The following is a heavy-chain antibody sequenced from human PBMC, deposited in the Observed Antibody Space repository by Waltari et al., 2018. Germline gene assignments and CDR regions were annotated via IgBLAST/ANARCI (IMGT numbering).Heavy chain of an antibody. D-gene: IGHD6-19*01. CDR3: ATAGIAVAGRDHDAFDI. CDR2: IIPSFGTA. Sequence: QVQLVQSGAEVKKPGSSVKVSCKASGGTFSSYAISWVRQAPGQGLEWMGRIIPSFGTANYAQKFQGRVTITADKATSTAYMELSSLRSEDTAVYYCATAGIAVAGRDHDAFDIWGQGTMVTVSS. J-gene: IGHJ3*02. CDR1: GGTFSSYA. V-gene: IGHV1-69*08.